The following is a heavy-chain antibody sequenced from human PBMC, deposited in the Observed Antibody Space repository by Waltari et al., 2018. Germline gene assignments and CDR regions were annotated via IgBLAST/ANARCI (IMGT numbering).Heavy chain of an antibody. J-gene: IGHJ6*02. Sequence: EVQLVESGGGLVQPGGSLRLSCAASGFTVSSNYMSWVRQAPGKGLAWVSVIYSGGSTYDADSGKGRFTISRDNSKNTLYLQMNSLRAEDTAVYYCARDREAPFCMDVWGQGTTVTVSS. CDR3: ARDREAPFCMDV. CDR2: IYSGGST. V-gene: IGHV3-66*02. CDR1: GFTVSSNY.